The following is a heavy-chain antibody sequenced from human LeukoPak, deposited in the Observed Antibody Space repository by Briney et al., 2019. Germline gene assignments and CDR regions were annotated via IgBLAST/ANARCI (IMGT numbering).Heavy chain of an antibody. J-gene: IGHJ3*01. CDR3: ARDNRAYYFDVSGSFDF. V-gene: IGHV4-59*01. CDR1: GGSINSFY. Sequence: KPSETLSLTCSVSGGSINSFYWTWLRQVPGKGLEWIGNIYYSGSTKYNPALKSRVTISIDTSKNQFSLRLRPVTAADTAIYYCARDNRAYYFDVSGSFDFWGQGTMVTVSS. D-gene: IGHD3-22*01. CDR2: IYYSGST.